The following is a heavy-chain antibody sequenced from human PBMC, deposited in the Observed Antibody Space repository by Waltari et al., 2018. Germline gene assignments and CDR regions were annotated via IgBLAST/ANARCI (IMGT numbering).Heavy chain of an antibody. V-gene: IGHV4-34*02. Sequence: QVQLQQWGAGLLKPSETLSLTCDVYGGSFSDYYWSWIRQPPGKGLEWIGEIHHSGNTNYNPSLKSQVIVSIDTSKDQFSLKLTSVTAADTAVYYCARLVVVRSAVGAYYFDYWGQGTLVTVSS. CDR1: GGSFSDYY. J-gene: IGHJ4*02. CDR3: ARLVVVRSAVGAYYFDY. D-gene: IGHD2-15*01. CDR2: IHHSGNT.